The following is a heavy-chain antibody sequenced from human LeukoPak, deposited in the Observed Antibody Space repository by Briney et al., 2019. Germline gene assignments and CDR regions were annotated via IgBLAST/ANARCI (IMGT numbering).Heavy chain of an antibody. CDR1: GFTFSTYW. CDR3: VGDPDYGGYSRFDY. J-gene: IGHJ4*02. V-gene: IGHV3-74*01. D-gene: IGHD4-23*01. Sequence: GGSLRLSCAASGFTFSTYWMHWVRQAPGKGLVWVSRIKGDGSSTSYADSVKGRFTISRDNDRNTLYLQMNSLRGEDTAVYYCVGDPDYGGYSRFDYWGQGTLVTVSS. CDR2: IKGDGSST.